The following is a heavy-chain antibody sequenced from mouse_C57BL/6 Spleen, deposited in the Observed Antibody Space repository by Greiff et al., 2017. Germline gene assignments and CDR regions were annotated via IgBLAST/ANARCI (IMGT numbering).Heavy chain of an antibody. Sequence: DVHLVESGGGLVKPGGSLKLSCAASGFTFSDYGMHWVRQAPEQGLEWVAYISSGSSTIYYADTVKGRFTISRDNAKNTLFLQMTSLRSEDTAMYYCARGSYGYDPAWFAYWGQGTLVTVSA. D-gene: IGHD2-2*01. V-gene: IGHV5-17*01. CDR2: ISSGSSTI. J-gene: IGHJ3*01. CDR1: GFTFSDYG. CDR3: ARGSYGYDPAWFAY.